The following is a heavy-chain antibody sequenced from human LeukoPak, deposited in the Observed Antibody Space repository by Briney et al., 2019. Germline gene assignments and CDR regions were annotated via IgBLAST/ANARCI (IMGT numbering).Heavy chain of an antibody. D-gene: IGHD1-26*01. V-gene: IGHV3-21*01. J-gene: IGHJ4*02. CDR1: GFTFSSYS. CDR3: ARSPQCELIDY. CDR2: ISSSSSYI. Sequence: GGSLRLSCAASGFTFSSYSMNWVRQAPGKGLEWVSSISSSSSYIYYADSVKGRFTISRDNAKNSLYLQMNSLRAEDTAVYYCARSPQCELIDYWGQGTLVTVSS.